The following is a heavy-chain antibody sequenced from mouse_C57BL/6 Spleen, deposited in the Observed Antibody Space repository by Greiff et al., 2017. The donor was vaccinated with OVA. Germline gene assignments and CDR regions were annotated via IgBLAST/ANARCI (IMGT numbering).Heavy chain of an antibody. J-gene: IGHJ2*01. CDR1: GYTFTSYW. CDR2: IDPSDSYT. Sequence: VQPQQPGAELVRPGTSVKLSCKASGYTFTSYWMHWVKQRPGQGLEWIGVIDPSDSYTNYNQKFKGKATLTVDTSSSTAYMQLSSLTSEDSAVYYCARGDYDYDVFDYWGQGTTLTVSS. D-gene: IGHD2-4*01. CDR3: ARGDYDYDVFDY. V-gene: IGHV1-59*01.